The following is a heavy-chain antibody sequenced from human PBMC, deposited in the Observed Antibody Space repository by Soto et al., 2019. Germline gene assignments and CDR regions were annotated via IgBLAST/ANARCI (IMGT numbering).Heavy chain of an antibody. CDR1: GFTFSSYS. CDR3: ARDQPGYSYGYGLGY. D-gene: IGHD5-18*01. Sequence: WGSLRLSCAASGFTFSSYSMNWVRQAPGKGLEWVSSISSSSSYIYYADSVKGRFTISRDNAKNSLYLQMNSLRAEDTAVYYCARDQPGYSYGYGLGYWGQGTLVTVSS. J-gene: IGHJ4*02. V-gene: IGHV3-21*01. CDR2: ISSSSSYI.